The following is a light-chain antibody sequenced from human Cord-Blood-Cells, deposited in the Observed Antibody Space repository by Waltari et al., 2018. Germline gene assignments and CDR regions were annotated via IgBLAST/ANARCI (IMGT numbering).Light chain of an antibody. J-gene: IGLJ3*02. CDR1: VLAKKY. V-gene: IGLV3-27*01. Sequence: SYELTQPSSVSVSPGQTARTTVSGDVLAKKYARWFQQKPGQAPVLVIYKDSERPSGIPERFSGSSSGTTVTLTISGAQVEDEADYYCYSAADNYWVFGGGTKLTVL. CDR3: YSAADNYWV. CDR2: KDS.